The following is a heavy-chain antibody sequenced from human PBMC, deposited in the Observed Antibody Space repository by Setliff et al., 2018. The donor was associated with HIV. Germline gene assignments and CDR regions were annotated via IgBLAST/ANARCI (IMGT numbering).Heavy chain of an antibody. CDR2: ISASNGNT. D-gene: IGHD6-19*01. Sequence: ASVKVSCKASGYTFTSYGISWVRQAPGQGLEWMGWISASNGNTNYAQKIQGRVTMTTDTSTSAAYMELRSLRSDDTAVYYCARDGSLYSSGWYFDYWGQGMLVTVSS. CDR1: GYTFTSYG. CDR3: ARDGSLYSSGWYFDY. V-gene: IGHV1-18*01. J-gene: IGHJ4*02.